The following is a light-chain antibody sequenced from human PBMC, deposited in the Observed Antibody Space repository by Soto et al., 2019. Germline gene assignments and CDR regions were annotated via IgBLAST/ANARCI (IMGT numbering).Light chain of an antibody. CDR3: QQYGERPLP. J-gene: IGKJ4*02. CDR2: GAV. Sequence: EVVLTQSPGTLSLSPGDSATLSCRASQTFGSSLLAWYQQKPGQAPRLLIHGAVARPVGIPDRFSGSRSGTDFTFTISRLEPEDFGVYYCQQYGERPLPFGGGPKVESK. CDR1: QTFGSSL. V-gene: IGKV3-20*01.